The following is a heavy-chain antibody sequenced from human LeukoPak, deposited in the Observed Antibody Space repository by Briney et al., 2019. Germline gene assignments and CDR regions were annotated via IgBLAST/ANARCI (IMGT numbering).Heavy chain of an antibody. CDR1: GFTFDDYG. V-gene: IGHV3-20*01. Sequence: GGSLRLSCVASGFTFDDYGMSWVRQAPGKGLEWVSSINWNSGRTAYADSVKGRFTISRDNAKNSLYLQVSSLRGEDTALYHCAKVTTYGFDAFDIWGRGTMVTVSS. CDR2: INWNSGRT. CDR3: AKVTTYGFDAFDI. D-gene: IGHD4-17*01. J-gene: IGHJ3*02.